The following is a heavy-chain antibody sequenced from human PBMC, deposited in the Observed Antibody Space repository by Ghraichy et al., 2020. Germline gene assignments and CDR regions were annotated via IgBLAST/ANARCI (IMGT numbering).Heavy chain of an antibody. CDR1: GFTVSSNY. D-gene: IGHD4-11*01. Sequence: GGSLRLSCAASGFTVSSNYMSWVRQAPGKGLEWVSVIYSGGSTYYADSVKGRFTISRDNSKNTLYLQMNSLRAEDTAVYYCAREQGYSNHENASDIWGQGTMVTVSS. J-gene: IGHJ3*02. CDR2: IYSGGST. CDR3: AREQGYSNHENASDI. V-gene: IGHV3-53*01.